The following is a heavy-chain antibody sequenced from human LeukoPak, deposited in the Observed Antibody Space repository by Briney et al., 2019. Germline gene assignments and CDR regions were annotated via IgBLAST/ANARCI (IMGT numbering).Heavy chain of an antibody. CDR1: GGSFSGYY. Sequence: SETLSLTCAVYGGSFSGYYWSWIRQPPGKGLEWIGEINHSGSTNYNPSLKSRVTISVDTSKNQFSLKLSSVTAADTAVYYCARVQGYGDPLVEAFDIWGQGTMVTVSS. CDR3: ARVQGYGDPLVEAFDI. D-gene: IGHD4-17*01. J-gene: IGHJ3*02. CDR2: INHSGST. V-gene: IGHV4-34*01.